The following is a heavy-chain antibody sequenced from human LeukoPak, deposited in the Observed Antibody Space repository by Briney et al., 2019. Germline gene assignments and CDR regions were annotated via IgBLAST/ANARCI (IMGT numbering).Heavy chain of an antibody. Sequence: SETLSLTCTVSGFSISNGYYWGWIRQPPGKGLEWIGSIYQSGSTYYNPSLKSRVTISVDTSKNQFSLKLSSVTAADTAVYYCARHVSSYGLFDYWGQGTLVTVSS. D-gene: IGHD5-18*01. CDR3: ARHVSSYGLFDY. J-gene: IGHJ4*02. V-gene: IGHV4-38-2*02. CDR2: IYQSGST. CDR1: GFSISNGYY.